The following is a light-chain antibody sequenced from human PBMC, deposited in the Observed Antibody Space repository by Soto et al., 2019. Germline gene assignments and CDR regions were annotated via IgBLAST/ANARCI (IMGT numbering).Light chain of an antibody. J-gene: IGKJ4*01. CDR1: QSISNF. CDR3: QQSYSTPLT. CDR2: AAS. V-gene: IGKV1-39*01. Sequence: DIQMTQSRSSLSASVGDRDTITCRASQSISNFSNWYQQKPGKAPKLLIYAASSLQSGVPARFSGSGSGTDFTLTISSLQPEDFATYYCQQSYSTPLTFGGGTKVDIK.